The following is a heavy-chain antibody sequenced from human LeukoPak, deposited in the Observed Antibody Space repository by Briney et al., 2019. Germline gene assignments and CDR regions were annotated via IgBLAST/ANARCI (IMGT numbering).Heavy chain of an antibody. D-gene: IGHD2-2*01. CDR2: IIPIFGTA. Sequence: SVKVSCKASGGTFSSYAISWVRQAPGQGLEWMGGIIPIFGTANYAQKFLGRVTITADESTSTAYMELSSLRSEDTAVYYCARVAQMPRLFDYWGQGTLVTVSS. CDR1: GGTFSSYA. J-gene: IGHJ4*02. CDR3: ARVAQMPRLFDY. V-gene: IGHV1-69*13.